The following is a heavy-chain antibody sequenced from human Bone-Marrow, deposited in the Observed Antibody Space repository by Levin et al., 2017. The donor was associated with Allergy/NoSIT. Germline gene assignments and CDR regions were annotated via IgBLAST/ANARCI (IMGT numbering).Heavy chain of an antibody. CDR2: ITHGGDT. CDR1: GAPLSGYY. J-gene: IGHJ4*02. CDR3: ATRPRIGAGGFDY. V-gene: IGHV4-34*01. D-gene: IGHD6-13*01. Sequence: KPSETLSLTCAVYGAPLSGYYWSWIRQAPGKGLEWIGEITHGGDTNDNPSLKSRVIISAETSKNQVSLRLSSVTAADTAVYFCATRPRIGAGGFDYWGQGTLVTVSS.